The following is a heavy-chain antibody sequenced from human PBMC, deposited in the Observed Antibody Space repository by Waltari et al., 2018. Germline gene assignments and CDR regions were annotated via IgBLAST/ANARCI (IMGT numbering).Heavy chain of an antibody. CDR1: EFTFYAYA. CDR2: ISWNSGSI. J-gene: IGHJ3*02. Sequence: EVQLVESGGGLVQPGRSLRLSCAASEFTFYAYALPLVRQAPGKGLEWVSGISWNSGSIGYADSVKGRFTISRDNAKNSLYLQMNSLRAEDTALYYCAKDRVGATPIDAFDIWGQGTMVTVSS. D-gene: IGHD1-26*01. CDR3: AKDRVGATPIDAFDI. V-gene: IGHV3-9*01.